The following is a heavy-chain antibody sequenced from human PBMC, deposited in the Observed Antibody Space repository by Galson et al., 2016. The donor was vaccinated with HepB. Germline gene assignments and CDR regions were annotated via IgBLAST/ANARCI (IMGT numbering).Heavy chain of an antibody. CDR2: IYPGDSEI. CDR3: ARQYNFWSGYSESYYGMDV. Sequence: QSGAEVKKAGESLKISCKASGYSFPYYWIGWVRQKPGKGLEWMGIIYPGDSEIRYSPSFPGQLTMSVDKSISTAFLQWSSLKASDTAMYYCARQYNFWSGYSESYYGMDVWGQGTTVTVSS. V-gene: IGHV5-51*01. CDR1: GYSFPYYW. J-gene: IGHJ6*02. D-gene: IGHD3-3*01.